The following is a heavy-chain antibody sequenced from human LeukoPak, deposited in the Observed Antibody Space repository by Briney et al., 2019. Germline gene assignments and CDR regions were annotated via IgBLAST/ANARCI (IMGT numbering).Heavy chain of an antibody. CDR3: ARFVTGDSAFEI. CDR1: GGSISSSSYY. CDR2: IYYSGIT. D-gene: IGHD7-27*01. Sequence: SETLSLTCTVSGGSISSSSYYWGWIRQPPGKGLEWIGNIYYSGITYYNPSLKSRVTISVDTSKNQFSLKLSSVTAADTAVYYCARFVTGDSAFEIWGQGTMVTVSS. V-gene: IGHV4-39*01. J-gene: IGHJ3*02.